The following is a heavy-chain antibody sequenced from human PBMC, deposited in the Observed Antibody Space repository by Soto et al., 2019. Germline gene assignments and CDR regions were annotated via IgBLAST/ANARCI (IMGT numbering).Heavy chain of an antibody. J-gene: IGHJ6*02. CDR3: AREGVVPAARDPYYYYGIDV. Sequence: QVQLVQSGAEVKKPGASVKVSCKASGYTFTSYGISWVRQAPGQGLEWMGWISAYNGNTNYAQKLQGRVTMTTDTPTSTAYLELRSLRSDDTDVYYCAREGVVPAARDPYYYYGIDVWGQGTTVTVSS. CDR1: GYTFTSYG. CDR2: ISAYNGNT. V-gene: IGHV1-18*01. D-gene: IGHD2-2*01.